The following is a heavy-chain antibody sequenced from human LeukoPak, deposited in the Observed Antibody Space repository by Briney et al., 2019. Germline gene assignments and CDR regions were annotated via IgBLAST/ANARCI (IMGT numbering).Heavy chain of an antibody. V-gene: IGHV4-30-4*01. CDR3: ARDSTIVGAPFDY. CDR2: IYESGST. CDR1: GGSITSGDYS. Sequence: TPSETLSLTCTVSGGSITSGDYSWSWIRQPPGKGLEWIGHIYESGSTYYNPSLKSRVTMYVDKSQNQFSLRLDSVTGADTAIYYCARDSTIVGAPFDYWGQGALVTVSS. D-gene: IGHD1-26*01. J-gene: IGHJ4*02.